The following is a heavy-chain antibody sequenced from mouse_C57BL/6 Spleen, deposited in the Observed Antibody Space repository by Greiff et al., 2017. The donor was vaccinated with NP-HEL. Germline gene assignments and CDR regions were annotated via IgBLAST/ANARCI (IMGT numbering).Heavy chain of an antibody. V-gene: IGHV5-17*01. D-gene: IGHD1-1*01. CDR3: ARHHYYGSWFAY. CDR1: GFTFSDYG. CDR2: ISSGSSTI. Sequence: EVKLMESGGGLVKPGGSLKLSCAASGFTFSDYGMHWVRQAPEKGLEWVAYISSGSSTIYYADTVKGRFTISRDNAKNTLFLQMTSLRSEDTAMYYCARHHYYGSWFAYWGQGTLVTVSA. J-gene: IGHJ3*01.